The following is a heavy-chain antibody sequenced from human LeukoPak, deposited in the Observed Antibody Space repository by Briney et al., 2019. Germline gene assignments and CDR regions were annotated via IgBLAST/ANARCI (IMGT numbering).Heavy chain of an antibody. J-gene: IGHJ3*02. CDR2: INPNSGGT. CDR3: ARDPTDIVVVTAAENSDAFDI. V-gene: IGHV1-2*02. D-gene: IGHD2-21*02. CDR1: GYTFTGYY. Sequence: ASVKVSCKASGYTFTGYYMHWVRQAPGQGLEWMGWINPNSGGTNYAQKLQGRVTMTTDTSTSTAYMELRSLRSDDTAVYYCARDPTDIVVVTAAENSDAFDIWGQGTMVTVSS.